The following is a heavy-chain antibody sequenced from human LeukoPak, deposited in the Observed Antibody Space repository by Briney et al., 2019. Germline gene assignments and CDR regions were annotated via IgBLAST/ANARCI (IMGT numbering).Heavy chain of an antibody. J-gene: IGHJ4*02. D-gene: IGHD2-2*02. Sequence: PSQTLSLTCTVSGGSISSGGYYWSWIRQHPGRGLEWIGYIYYSGSTYYNPSLKSRVTISVDTSKNQFSLKLSSVTAADTAVYYCARYCSSTSCYNSFDYWGRGTLVTVSS. CDR2: IYYSGST. CDR1: GGSISSGGYY. CDR3: ARYCSSTSCYNSFDY. V-gene: IGHV4-31*03.